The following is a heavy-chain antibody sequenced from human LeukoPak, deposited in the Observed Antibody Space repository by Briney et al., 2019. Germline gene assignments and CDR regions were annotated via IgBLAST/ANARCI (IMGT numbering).Heavy chain of an antibody. V-gene: IGHV3-33*01. CDR1: GFTFSTYG. Sequence: GGSLRLSCAASGFTFSTYGMRWVRQAPGKGLEWVAVIWYDGSDKYYADSVKGRFTISRDNSKNTVYLQMNSLRAGDTAVYYCARDRSRLFMVQGVQNDYWGQGTLVTVSS. J-gene: IGHJ4*02. D-gene: IGHD3-10*01. CDR2: IWYDGSDK. CDR3: ARDRSRLFMVQGVQNDY.